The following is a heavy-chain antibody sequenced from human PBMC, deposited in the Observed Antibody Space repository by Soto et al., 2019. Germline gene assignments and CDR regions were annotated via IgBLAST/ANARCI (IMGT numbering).Heavy chain of an antibody. Sequence: QLQLQESGPGLVKPSETLSLTCTISGGSVSSSSYYWGWIRQPPWKGLIWIGSIYFNGSTYDNPSTKSHVTMSVDTSKTQFSLKLSSVTAADTAVYYCARQGSSWSAKYSFDYWGQGTLVTVSS. CDR3: ARQGSSWSAKYSFDY. V-gene: IGHV4-39*01. J-gene: IGHJ4*02. CDR2: IYFNGST. CDR1: GGSVSSSSYY. D-gene: IGHD6-13*01.